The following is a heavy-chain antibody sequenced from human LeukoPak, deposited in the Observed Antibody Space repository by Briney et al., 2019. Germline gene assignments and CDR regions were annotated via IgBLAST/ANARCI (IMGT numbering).Heavy chain of an antibody. Sequence: GGSLRLSCAASGFTFSGSAMHWVRQASGKGLEWVGSIRSKANSYATAYAAPVKGRFNIYRDDSKNTAYLQMNSLKTEDTAVYYCTKQSITDWGQGTLVTVSS. D-gene: IGHD3-3*02. J-gene: IGHJ4*02. CDR2: IRSKANSYAT. CDR1: GFTFSGSA. V-gene: IGHV3-73*01. CDR3: TKQSITD.